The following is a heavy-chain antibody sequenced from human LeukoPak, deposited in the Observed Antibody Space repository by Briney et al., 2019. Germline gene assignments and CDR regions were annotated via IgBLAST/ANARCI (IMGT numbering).Heavy chain of an antibody. CDR3: AKDAGQQLVLLLYYFDY. CDR1: GFTFSSYA. J-gene: IGHJ4*02. Sequence: PGGSLRLSCAASGFTFSSYALSWVRQAPGKGLEWVSAISGSGGSTYYADSVKGRFTISRDNSKNTLYLQMNSLRAEDTAVYYCAKDAGQQLVLLLYYFDYWGQGTLVTVSS. CDR2: ISGSGGST. D-gene: IGHD6-13*01. V-gene: IGHV3-23*01.